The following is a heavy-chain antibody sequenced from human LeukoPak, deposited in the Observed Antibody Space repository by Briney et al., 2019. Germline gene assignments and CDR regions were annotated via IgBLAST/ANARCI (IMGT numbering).Heavy chain of an antibody. J-gene: IGHJ3*01. CDR2: MFYSGSR. D-gene: IGHD6-25*01. V-gene: IGHV4-59*01. Sequence: SETLSLTCTVSGGSISNYYWSWIRQPPGKGLEWIAYMFYSGSRKYNPSLRSRVTISGDTSKKQFSLTLYSVTAADTAVYYCARDSAYSSDWPDASDVWGHRTVVTVSS. CDR3: ARDSAYSSDWPDASDV. CDR1: GGSISNYY.